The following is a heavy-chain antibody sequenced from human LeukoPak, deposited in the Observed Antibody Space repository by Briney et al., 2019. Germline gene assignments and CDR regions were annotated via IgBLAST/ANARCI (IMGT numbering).Heavy chain of an antibody. D-gene: IGHD2-21*02. J-gene: IGHJ2*01. V-gene: IGHV3-48*01. CDR2: ISGSSTTI. Sequence: PGGSLRLSCAASGFTFSSYYMSWVRQAPGKGLEWVSYISGSSTTIYYSDSVKGRFTVSRDNARNSLYLQMNSLRAEDTAVYYCARDPCGGDCYRWWYFDLWGRGTLVTVSS. CDR1: GFTFSSYY. CDR3: ARDPCGGDCYRWWYFDL.